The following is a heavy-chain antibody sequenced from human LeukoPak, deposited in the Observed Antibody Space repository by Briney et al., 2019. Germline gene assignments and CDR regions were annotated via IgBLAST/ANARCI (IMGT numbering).Heavy chain of an antibody. D-gene: IGHD1-7*01. J-gene: IGHJ4*02. V-gene: IGHV1-2*02. CDR3: AREDNWNYDY. CDR2: INPNSGGT. Sequence: ASVKVSCKASGYTFSGYYMHWVRQAPGQGLEWMGWINPNSGGTIYVEKFQGRVTMTRDTSISTAYMELSSLRSDDTAVYYCAREDNWNYDYWGQGTLVTVSS. CDR1: GYTFSGYY.